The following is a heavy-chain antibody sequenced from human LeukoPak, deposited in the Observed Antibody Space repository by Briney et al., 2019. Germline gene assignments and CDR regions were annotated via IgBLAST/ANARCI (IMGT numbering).Heavy chain of an antibody. V-gene: IGHV1-69*01. CDR1: GAIFSSYA. Sequence: SVKVSCKASGAIFSSYAISWVRQAPGQGLEWMGGIIPIFGTANYAQNFQGRVTITADESTSTAYMELSSLRSEDTAVYYCARALTYYYDSSGRAFDIWGQGTMVTVSS. D-gene: IGHD3-22*01. CDR2: IIPIFGTA. J-gene: IGHJ3*02. CDR3: ARALTYYYDSSGRAFDI.